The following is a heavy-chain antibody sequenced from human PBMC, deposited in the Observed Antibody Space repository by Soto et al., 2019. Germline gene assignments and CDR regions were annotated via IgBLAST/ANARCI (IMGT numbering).Heavy chain of an antibody. J-gene: IGHJ4*02. Sequence: SETLSLTCTFSCGSIISSSYYWGCIRQPPGKGLEWIGSIYYSGSTYYNPSLKSRVTISVDTSKNQFSLKLSSVTAADTAVYYCAREQYYDFWSGYYTGESDYWGQGTLVTVSS. CDR2: IYYSGST. CDR3: AREQYYDFWSGYYTGESDY. D-gene: IGHD3-3*01. CDR1: CGSIISSSYY. V-gene: IGHV4-39*01.